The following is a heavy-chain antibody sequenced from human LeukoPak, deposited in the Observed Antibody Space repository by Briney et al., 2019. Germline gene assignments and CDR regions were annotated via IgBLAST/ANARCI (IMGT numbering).Heavy chain of an antibody. CDR1: GFTFSSYE. CDR2: ISWNSGSI. CDR3: ARRGSSCLDY. V-gene: IGHV3-9*01. Sequence: GGSLRLSCAASGFTFSSYEMNWVRQAPGKGLEWVSGISWNSGSIGYADSVKGRFTISRDNAKNSLYLQMNRLRAEDTALYYCARRGSSCLDYWGQGTLVTVSS. D-gene: IGHD6-13*01. J-gene: IGHJ4*02.